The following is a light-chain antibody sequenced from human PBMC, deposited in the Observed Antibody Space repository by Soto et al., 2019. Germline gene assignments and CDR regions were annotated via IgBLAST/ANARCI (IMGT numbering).Light chain of an antibody. Sequence: PATLSVSPGERATLSCRASQSVSSNLAWYQQKPGQAPRLLIYGASTRATGIPARFSGSGSGTEFTLTISSLQSEDFGVYYCQQYNNWPRATFGGGTKVDIK. V-gene: IGKV3-15*01. CDR2: GAS. CDR3: QQYNNWPRAT. CDR1: QSVSSN. J-gene: IGKJ4*01.